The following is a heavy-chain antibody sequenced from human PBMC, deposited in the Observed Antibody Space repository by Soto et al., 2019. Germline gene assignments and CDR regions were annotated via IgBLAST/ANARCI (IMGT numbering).Heavy chain of an antibody. V-gene: IGHV4-31*03. Sequence: SETLSLTCTVSGGSISSGGYYWSWIRQHPGKGPEWIGYIYYSGSTYYNPSLKSRVTISVDTSKNQFSLKLSSVTAADTAVYYCARVTVTTFWYFDLWGRGXLVTVSS. CDR3: ARVTVTTFWYFDL. J-gene: IGHJ2*01. CDR2: IYYSGST. CDR1: GGSISSGGYY. D-gene: IGHD4-17*01.